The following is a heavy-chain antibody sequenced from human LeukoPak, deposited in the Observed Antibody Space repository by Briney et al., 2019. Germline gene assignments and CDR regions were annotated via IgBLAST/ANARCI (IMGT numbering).Heavy chain of an antibody. CDR1: GYTFTSYG. V-gene: IGHV1-18*01. J-gene: IGHJ6*02. D-gene: IGHD3-10*01. CDR2: ISAYNGNT. Sequence: ASVKVSCKASGYTFTSYGISWVRQAPGQGLEWMGWISAYNGNTNYAQKLQGRVTMTTDTSTSTAYMELRSLRSDDTAVYYCARAPLWFGELFNYYYYGMDVWGQGTTVTVSS. CDR3: ARAPLWFGELFNYYYYGMDV.